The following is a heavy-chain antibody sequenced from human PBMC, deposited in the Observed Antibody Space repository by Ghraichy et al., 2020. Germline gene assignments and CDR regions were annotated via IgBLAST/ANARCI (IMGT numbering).Heavy chain of an antibody. D-gene: IGHD4-23*01. Sequence: GGSLRLSCAGSGLTDYSLNWVRQSPGQGLEWDSYITRSSSFKSYANSVKVRFTISSDNAQSSLYLKMHSLRDEDTAVYYCARGASVVRFYYYDGMDVWGQGTTVTVS. V-gene: IGHV3-48*02. CDR3: ARGASVVRFYYYDGMDV. CDR1: GLTDYS. CDR2: ITRSSSFK. J-gene: IGHJ6*02.